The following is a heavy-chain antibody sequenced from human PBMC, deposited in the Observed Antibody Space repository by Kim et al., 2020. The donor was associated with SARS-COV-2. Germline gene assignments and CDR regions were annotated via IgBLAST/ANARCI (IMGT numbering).Heavy chain of an antibody. CDR3: ARAFGSYSGYELFDY. V-gene: IGHV1-69*01. J-gene: IGHJ4*02. D-gene: IGHD5-12*01. Sequence: QKYQGRVTITADESTSTAYMELSSLRSEDTAVYYCARAFGSYSGYELFDYWGQGTLVTVSS.